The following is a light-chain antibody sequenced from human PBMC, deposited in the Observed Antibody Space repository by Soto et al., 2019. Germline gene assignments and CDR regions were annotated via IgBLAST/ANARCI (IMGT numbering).Light chain of an antibody. CDR3: QTYYGYEWS. CDR1: QSIGCW. V-gene: IGKV1-5*03. Sequence: DIQMTQSHSTLSVSVGDRVTITCRASQSIGCWLAWFQQKPGKAPNVLIYKASNLVSGVPARLSRYVYGTGLTLTITALYSDEIATKYRQTYYGYEWSVGQRTVIVIK. CDR2: KAS. J-gene: IGKJ1*01.